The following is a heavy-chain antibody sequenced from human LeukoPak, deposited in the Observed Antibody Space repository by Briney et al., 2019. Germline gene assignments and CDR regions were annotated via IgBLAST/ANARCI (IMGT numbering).Heavy chain of an antibody. CDR2: IDPSDSYT. D-gene: IGHD6-13*01. CDR1: GYSFTSYW. J-gene: IGHJ6*02. CDR3: ASPGYSSSWYPEDYYGMTS. V-gene: IGHV5-10-1*01. Sequence: GESLRISCKGSGYSFTSYWISWVRQMPGKGLEWIGRIDPSDSYTNYSPSFQGHVTISADKSISTAYLQWSSLKASDTAMYYCASPGYSSSWYPEDYYGMTSGAKGPRSPSP.